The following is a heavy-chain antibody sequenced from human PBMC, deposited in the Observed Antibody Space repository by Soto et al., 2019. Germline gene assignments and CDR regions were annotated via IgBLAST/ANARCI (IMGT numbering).Heavy chain of an antibody. D-gene: IGHD5-18*01. Sequence: GASVKVSCKASGYTFSNYYMQWVRQAPGQGLEWMGIINPNDGTTSYALKFRGRVTMSRDTPTSTVYMELSSLRSEDTAVYYCARGGYSYGWSGGGRSPDYWGLGTLVTVSS. CDR1: GYTFSNYY. CDR3: ARGGYSYGWSGGGRSPDY. J-gene: IGHJ4*02. CDR2: INPNDGTT. V-gene: IGHV1-46*01.